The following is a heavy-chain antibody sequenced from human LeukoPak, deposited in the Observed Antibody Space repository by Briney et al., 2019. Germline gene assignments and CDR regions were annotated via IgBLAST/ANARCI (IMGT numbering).Heavy chain of an antibody. D-gene: IGHD6-25*01. Sequence: PSETLSLTCTVSGGSISSSSYYWGWIRQPPGKGLEWMGGIYYSGSTYYNPSLKSRVTISVDTSKNQFSLKLSSVTAADTAVYYCARRGSGGSEFDYWGQGTLVTVSS. CDR2: IYYSGST. CDR3: ARRGSGGSEFDY. CDR1: GGSISSSSYY. V-gene: IGHV4-39*01. J-gene: IGHJ4*02.